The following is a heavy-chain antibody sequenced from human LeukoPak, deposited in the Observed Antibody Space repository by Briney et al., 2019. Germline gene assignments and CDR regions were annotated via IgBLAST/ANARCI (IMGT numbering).Heavy chain of an antibody. CDR2: IKKDGSEN. Sequence: PGGSLRLSCAASGFTFSSYWMSWVRQAPGKGLEWVANIKKDGSENYYVDSVKGRFTISRDNAKNSLYLQMNSLRVEDTAVYYCARDRVSGSGSIDYWGQGTLVTVSS. CDR1: GFTFSSYW. D-gene: IGHD3-10*01. J-gene: IGHJ4*02. V-gene: IGHV3-7*01. CDR3: ARDRVSGSGSIDY.